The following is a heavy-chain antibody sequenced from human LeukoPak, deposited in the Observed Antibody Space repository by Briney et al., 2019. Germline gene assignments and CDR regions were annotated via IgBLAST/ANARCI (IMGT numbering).Heavy chain of an antibody. V-gene: IGHV3-23*01. J-gene: IGHJ6*04. D-gene: IGHD6-13*01. CDR3: TKAARIAGPSYYYYGMDV. CDR1: GFTFSNYA. Sequence: GGSLRLSCAASGFTFSNYAMSWVRQAPGQGLELLSAISGIGGSTYYADSVTGRFTISRDNSNNTLDLQMNSLRADDTAVYYCTKAARIAGPSYYYYGMDVWGKGTTVTVST. CDR2: ISGIGGST.